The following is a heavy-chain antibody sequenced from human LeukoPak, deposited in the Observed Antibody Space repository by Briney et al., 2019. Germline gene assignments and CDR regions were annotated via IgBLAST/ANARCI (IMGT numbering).Heavy chain of an antibody. CDR2: IYYTGST. V-gene: IGHV4-59*01. J-gene: IGHJ4*02. CDR3: ARGLAIQPYYFDY. CDR1: GGSISSYY. Sequence: SETLSLTCTVSGGSISSYYWSWIRQPPGKGLEWIGYIYYTGSTNYNPSLKSRVTISVDTSKNQFSLKLSSVTAADTALYYCARGLAIQPYYFDYWGQGTLVTVSS. D-gene: IGHD3-3*01.